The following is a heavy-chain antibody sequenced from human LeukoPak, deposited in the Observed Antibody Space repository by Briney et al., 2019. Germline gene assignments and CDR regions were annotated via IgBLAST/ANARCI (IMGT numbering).Heavy chain of an antibody. CDR1: GFTFSSYA. D-gene: IGHD4-17*01. Sequence: QPGGSLRLSCAASGFTFSSYAMSWVRQAPGKGLEWVSAISGSGGSTYYADSVKGRFTISRDNSKNTLYLQMNSLRAEDTAVYYCAKMLAYGDYVGYYYYGMDVWGQGTTVTVSS. J-gene: IGHJ6*02. CDR2: ISGSGGST. CDR3: AKMLAYGDYVGYYYYGMDV. V-gene: IGHV3-23*01.